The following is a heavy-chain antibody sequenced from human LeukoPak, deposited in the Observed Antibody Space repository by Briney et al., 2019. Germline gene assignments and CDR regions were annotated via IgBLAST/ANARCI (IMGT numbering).Heavy chain of an antibody. CDR2: IHSTSATI. D-gene: IGHD6-19*01. CDR3: SRVVQDVAGADY. V-gene: IGHV3-48*01. J-gene: IGHJ4*02. CDR1: GFTFSSYH. Sequence: GGSLRLSCAASGFTFSSYHMNWVRQAPGKGLEWLSYIHSTSATIHYADSVKGRFTISRDNAKNSLYLQMNSLRAEDTAVYYCSRVVQDVAGADYWGQGTLVIVSS.